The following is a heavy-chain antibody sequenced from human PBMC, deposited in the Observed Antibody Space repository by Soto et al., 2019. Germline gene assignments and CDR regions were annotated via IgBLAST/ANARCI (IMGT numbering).Heavy chain of an antibody. D-gene: IGHD2-2*01. CDR2: IYSGGST. V-gene: IGHV3-53*04. CDR3: ARVVVPAARGYDYYYYYMDV. CDR1: GFTVSSNY. J-gene: IGHJ6*03. Sequence: PGGSLRLSCAASGFTVSSNYMSWVRQAPGKGLEWVSVIYSGGSTYYADSVKGRFTISRHNSKNTLYLQMNSLRAEDTAVYYCARVVVPAARGYDYYYYYMDVWGKGTTVTVSS.